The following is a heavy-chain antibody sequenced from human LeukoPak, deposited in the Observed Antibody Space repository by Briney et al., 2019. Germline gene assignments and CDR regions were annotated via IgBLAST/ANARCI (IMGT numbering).Heavy chain of an antibody. V-gene: IGHV4-31*03. J-gene: IGHJ4*02. CDR3: ARARRLVHDMSFYLES. CDR1: GDSIYSGGFY. D-gene: IGHD1-1*01. CDR2: IYYSGTT. Sequence: SQTLSLTCTVSGDSIYSGGFYWSWVRQLPGKGLEWIGHIYYSGTTYYNPSLESRVLISVDTSKNEFSLKVSSMTAADTAVYFCARARRLVHDMSFYLESWGQGTLVTVSS.